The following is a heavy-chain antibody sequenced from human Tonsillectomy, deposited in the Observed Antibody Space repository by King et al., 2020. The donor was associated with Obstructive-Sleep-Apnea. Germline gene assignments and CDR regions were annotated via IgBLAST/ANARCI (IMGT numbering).Heavy chain of an antibody. J-gene: IGHJ4*02. Sequence: VQLVESGGGLVQPGGSLRLSCAASGFTFNNYAMSWVRQAPGKGLEWVSAISGSGGSTYYGDSVKGRFTISRDNSKNTLYLQMNSLRAEDTAVYYCATRIMRGTANWGQGTLVTVSS. V-gene: IGHV3-23*04. CDR2: ISGSGGST. CDR3: ATRIMRGTAN. CDR1: GFTFNNYA. D-gene: IGHD1-14*01.